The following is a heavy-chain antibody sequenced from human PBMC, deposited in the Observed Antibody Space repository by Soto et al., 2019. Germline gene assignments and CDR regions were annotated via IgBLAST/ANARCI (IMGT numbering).Heavy chain of an antibody. J-gene: IGHJ3*01. CDR2: ISHSGKTI. CDR1: GCTFGDYY. V-gene: IGHV3-11*01. Sequence: PVGSLRLSGSTSGCTFGDYYFSWIRQAPGKGLEWISYISHSGKTIYYADSVKGRFTISRDDAKNTLYLQMNSLRAEDTAMYYCTRRDSGAFDVWGHGTMVTVSS. CDR3: TRRDSGAFDV.